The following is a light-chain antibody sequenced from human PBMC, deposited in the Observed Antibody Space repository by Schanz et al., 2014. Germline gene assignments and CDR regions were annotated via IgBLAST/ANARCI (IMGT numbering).Light chain of an antibody. CDR3: AAWDDSLSVVV. J-gene: IGLJ2*01. CDR1: TSNIGSNT. Sequence: QSVLPQPPSASGTPGQRVTISCSGSTSNIGSNTVNWYQQFPGTAPKLLIYNNNQRPSGVPDRFSGSKSGSSASLAISGLQSEDEADYYCAAWDDSLSVVVFGEGTQLTVL. V-gene: IGLV1-44*01. CDR2: NNN.